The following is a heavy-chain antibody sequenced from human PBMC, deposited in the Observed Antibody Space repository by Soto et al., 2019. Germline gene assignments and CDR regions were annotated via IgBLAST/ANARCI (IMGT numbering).Heavy chain of an antibody. Sequence: GSLRLSCAASGFTFSSYGMHWVRQAPGKGLEWVAVISYDGSNKYYADSVKGRFTISRDNSMNTLYLQMNSLKVEDTALYYCAGARIRGVFDYWGQGTQVTVSS. CDR2: ISYDGSNK. D-gene: IGHD3-10*01. CDR1: GFTFSSYG. V-gene: IGHV3-30*03. J-gene: IGHJ4*02. CDR3: AGARIRGVFDY.